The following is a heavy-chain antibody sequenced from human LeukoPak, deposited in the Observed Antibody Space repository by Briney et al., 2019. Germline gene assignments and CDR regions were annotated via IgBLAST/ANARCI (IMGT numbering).Heavy chain of an antibody. CDR1: GFIFSSYG. CDR2: ISASGSAT. Sequence: GGSLRLSCAASGFIFSSYGMNWVRQAPGKGLEWVAAISASGSATSYADSVRGRFTISRDNSKSTTYLQMNSLRAEDTAVYYCARGDFDYWGQGTLVTVSS. CDR3: ARGDFDY. J-gene: IGHJ4*02. V-gene: IGHV3-23*01.